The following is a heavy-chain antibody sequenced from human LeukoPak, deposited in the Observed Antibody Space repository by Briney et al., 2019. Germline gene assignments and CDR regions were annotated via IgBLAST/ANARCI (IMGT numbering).Heavy chain of an antibody. Sequence: SETLSLTCTVSGGSISSGSYYWSWIRQPAGRGLEWIGRIYTSGSTNYNPSLKSRVSISVDTSKNQFSLKLSSVTAADTAVYYCATTGYLATLPFDYWGQGTLVTVPS. CDR2: IYTSGST. J-gene: IGHJ4*02. V-gene: IGHV4-61*02. CDR3: ATTGYLATLPFDY. D-gene: IGHD1-1*01. CDR1: GGSISSGSYY.